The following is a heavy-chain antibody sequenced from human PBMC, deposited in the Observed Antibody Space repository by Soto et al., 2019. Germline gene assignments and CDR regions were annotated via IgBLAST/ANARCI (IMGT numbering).Heavy chain of an antibody. V-gene: IGHV3-66*01. CDR1: GFTVSSNY. Sequence: GGSLRLSCAASGFTVSSNYMSWVRQAPGKGPEWVSVIYSGGSTYYADSVKGRFTISRDNSKNTLYLQMNSLRAEDTAVYYCAREYDFWSGYYYYYMDVWGKGTTVTVS. D-gene: IGHD3-3*01. CDR3: AREYDFWSGYYYYYMDV. CDR2: IYSGGST. J-gene: IGHJ6*03.